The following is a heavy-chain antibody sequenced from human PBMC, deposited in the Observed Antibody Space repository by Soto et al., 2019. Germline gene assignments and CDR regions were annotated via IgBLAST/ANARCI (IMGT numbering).Heavy chain of an antibody. Sequence: SETLSLTCAVYGGSFSGYYWSWIRQPPGKGLEWIGEINHSGSTNYNPSLKSRVTISVDTSKNQFSLKLSSVTAADTAVYYCARKTRLNCSCGSCYPYYYYYYYMDVWGKGTTVTVSS. V-gene: IGHV4-34*01. CDR1: GGSFSGYY. CDR2: INHSGST. D-gene: IGHD2-15*01. J-gene: IGHJ6*03. CDR3: ARKTRLNCSCGSCYPYYYYYYYMDV.